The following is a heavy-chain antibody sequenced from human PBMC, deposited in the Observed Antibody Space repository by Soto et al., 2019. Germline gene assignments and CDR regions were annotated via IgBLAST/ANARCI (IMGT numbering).Heavy chain of an antibody. D-gene: IGHD2-21*01. J-gene: IGHJ6*02. V-gene: IGHV4-31*03. CDR3: AVVGQGRQGNYYYYYGMDV. Sequence: QVQLQESGPGLVKPSQTLSLTCTVSGGSISSGGYYWSWIRQHPGKGLEWIGYIYYSGSTYYNPSIKSRVTISVDTSKNQFSLKLSSVTAADTAVYYCAVVGQGRQGNYYYYYGMDVWGQGTTVTVSS. CDR2: IYYSGST. CDR1: GGSISSGGYY.